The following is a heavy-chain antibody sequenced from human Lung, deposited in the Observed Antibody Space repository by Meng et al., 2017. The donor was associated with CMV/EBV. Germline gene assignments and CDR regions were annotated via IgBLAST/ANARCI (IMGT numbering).Heavy chain of an antibody. D-gene: IGHD2-2*01. CDR1: GYTFTGYY. CDR2: INPNSGGT. CDR3: ARDERLTKDVVVVPAAGGRWYY. J-gene: IGHJ4*02. Sequence: ASVKVSCKASGYTFTGYYMHWVRQAPGQGLEWMGWINPNSGGTNYAQKFQGRVTMTRDTSISTAYMELSRLRSDDTAVYYCARDERLTKDVVVVPAAGGRWYYWGQGTLVTVSS. V-gene: IGHV1-2*02.